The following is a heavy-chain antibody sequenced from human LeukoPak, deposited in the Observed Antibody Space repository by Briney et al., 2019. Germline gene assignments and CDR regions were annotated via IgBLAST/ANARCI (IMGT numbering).Heavy chain of an antibody. V-gene: IGHV4-59*01. CDR3: ARVLSSGYYGYFDY. CDR1: GGSISSYY. CDR2: IYYSGST. Sequence: TSETLSLTCTVSGGSISSYYWSWIRQPPGKGLEGIGYIYYSGSTNYNPSLKSRVTISVDTSKNQFSLKLSSVTAADTAVYYCARVLSSGYYGYFDYWGQGTLVTVSS. D-gene: IGHD3-3*01. J-gene: IGHJ4*02.